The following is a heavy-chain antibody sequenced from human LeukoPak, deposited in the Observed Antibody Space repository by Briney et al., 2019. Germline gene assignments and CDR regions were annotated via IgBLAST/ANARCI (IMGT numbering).Heavy chain of an antibody. CDR1: GFTTRAHY. J-gene: IGHJ4*02. Sequence: GGSLRLSCAASGFTTRAHYMTWVRQAPGKGLEWVANIKQDGSEKYYVDSVKGRFTISRDNAKNSLYLQMNSLRAEDTAVYYCARDSSVFDYWGQGTLVTVSS. D-gene: IGHD3-22*01. V-gene: IGHV3-7*01. CDR3: ARDSSVFDY. CDR2: IKQDGSEK.